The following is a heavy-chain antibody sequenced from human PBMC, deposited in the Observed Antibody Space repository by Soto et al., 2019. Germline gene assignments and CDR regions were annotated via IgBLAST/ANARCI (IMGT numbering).Heavy chain of an antibody. CDR3: ARRNGSGWYDGWFDP. Sequence: PSETLSLTCTVSGGSISSSSYYWGWIRQPPGKGLEWIGSIYCSGSTYYNPSLKSRVTISVDTSKNQFSLKLSSVTAADTAVYYCARRNGSGWYDGWFDPWGQGTLVTVS. J-gene: IGHJ5*02. D-gene: IGHD6-19*01. CDR2: IYCSGST. V-gene: IGHV4-39*01. CDR1: GGSISSSSYY.